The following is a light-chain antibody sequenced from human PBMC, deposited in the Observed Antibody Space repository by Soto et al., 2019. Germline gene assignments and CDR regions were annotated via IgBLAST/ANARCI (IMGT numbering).Light chain of an antibody. Sequence: TNSPSVLRRAREESSTRTSRDSQVISTSLAWYQVKPGKAPKLLIYAASTLESGVPSRFSATVSGTEFSLTIPCLQSDDFAIYYCQHLLDAAMTFGQGTRLEIK. CDR3: QHLLDAAMT. CDR1: QVISTS. CDR2: AAS. J-gene: IGKJ5*01. V-gene: IGKV1-9*01.